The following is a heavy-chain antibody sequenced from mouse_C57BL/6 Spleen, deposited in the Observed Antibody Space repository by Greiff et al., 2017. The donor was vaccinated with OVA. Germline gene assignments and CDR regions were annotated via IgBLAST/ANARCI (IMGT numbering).Heavy chain of an antibody. D-gene: IGHD1-1*01. CDR1: GYTFTSYW. CDR2: IDPSDSYT. Sequence: QVQLQQPGAELVRPGTSVKLSCKASGYTFTSYWMHWVKQRPGQGLEWIGVIDPSDSYTNYNQKFKGKATLTVDTSSSTAYMQLSSLTSEDSAVYYCALITTVVDYAMDYWGQGTSVTVSS. J-gene: IGHJ4*01. V-gene: IGHV1-59*01. CDR3: ALITTVVDYAMDY.